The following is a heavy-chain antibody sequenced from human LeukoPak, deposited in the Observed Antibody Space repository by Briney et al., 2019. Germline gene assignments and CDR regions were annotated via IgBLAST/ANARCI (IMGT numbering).Heavy chain of an antibody. J-gene: IGHJ4*02. CDR3: AKDVLYYYGSGRGFFDY. Sequence: GGSLRLSCAASGFTFSTYGMHWVRQAPGQGLEWVAFIQYDGSNKYYADSVKGRFTISRDNSQNTLHLQMNSLRAEDTAVYYCAKDVLYYYGSGRGFFDYWGQGTLVTVSS. D-gene: IGHD3-10*01. CDR2: IQYDGSNK. V-gene: IGHV3-30*02. CDR1: GFTFSTYG.